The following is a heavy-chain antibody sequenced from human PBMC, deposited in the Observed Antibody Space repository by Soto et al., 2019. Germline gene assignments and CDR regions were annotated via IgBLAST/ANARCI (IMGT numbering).Heavy chain of an antibody. CDR2: IYYSGST. J-gene: IGHJ5*02. V-gene: IGHV4-31*02. CDR3: ARSYNWFDP. Sequence: EWIGYIYYSGSTYYNPSLKSRVTISVDTSKNQFSLKLSSVTAADTAVYYCARSYNWFDPWGQGTLVTVSS.